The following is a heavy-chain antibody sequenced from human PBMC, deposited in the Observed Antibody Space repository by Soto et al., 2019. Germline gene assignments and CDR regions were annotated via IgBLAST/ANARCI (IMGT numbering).Heavy chain of an antibody. J-gene: IGHJ5*02. CDR2: MNPNSGDA. Sequence: ASVKVSCKASGYSFTNYDTYWVRQAPGQGLEWMGWMNPNSGDAVYAQKFQGRVTMTRNASISTAYMELSSLRSEDTAVYYCASGRGGYCTGGTCYRCFDPWGQGTLVTVSS. CDR1: GYSFTNYD. CDR3: ASGRGGYCTGGTCYRCFDP. D-gene: IGHD2-15*01. V-gene: IGHV1-8*01.